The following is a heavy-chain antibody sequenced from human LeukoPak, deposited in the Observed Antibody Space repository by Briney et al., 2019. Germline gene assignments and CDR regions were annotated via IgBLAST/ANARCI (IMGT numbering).Heavy chain of an antibody. CDR3: ARRRDYDILTATRGYWSDP. V-gene: IGHV4-39*01. D-gene: IGHD3-9*01. Sequence: PSETLSLTCAVSGASVSGSNYYWGWIRQPPGKGLEWIGNIYSSGSTYYNASLQSRVTISIGTSKNQFSLKLSSVTAADTAVYYCARRRDYDILTATRGYWSDPWGQGTLVTVSS. J-gene: IGHJ5*02. CDR2: IYSSGST. CDR1: GASVSGSNYY.